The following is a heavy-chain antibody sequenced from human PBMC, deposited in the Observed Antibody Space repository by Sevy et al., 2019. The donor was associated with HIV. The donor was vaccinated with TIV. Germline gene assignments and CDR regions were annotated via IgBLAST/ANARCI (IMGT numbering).Heavy chain of an antibody. CDR2: INHSGST. D-gene: IGHD2-2*01. V-gene: IGHV4-34*01. J-gene: IGHJ6*02. Sequence: SDTLSLTCAVYGGSFSGYYWSWIRQPPGKGLEWIGEINHSGSTNYNPSLKSRVTISVETSKNQFSLKLSSVTAADTAVYYCARGACSSTSCYFFYYYYGMDVWGQGTTVTVSS. CDR3: ARGACSSTSCYFFYYYYGMDV. CDR1: GGSFSGYY.